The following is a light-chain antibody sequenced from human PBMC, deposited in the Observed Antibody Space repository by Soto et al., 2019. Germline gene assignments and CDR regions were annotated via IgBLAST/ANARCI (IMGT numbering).Light chain of an antibody. CDR2: GAS. CDR1: QSVNSNY. CDR3: HQYCTSPFT. V-gene: IGKV3-20*01. J-gene: IGKJ3*01. Sequence: EIVLTQSPGTLSLSPGERATLSCRASQSVNSNYLAWLQHKPGQAPRFLIYGASSRAAGIPDRFSGSGSGTDFTLSISRLEPEDFAMYFCHQYCTSPFTFGRGTKVDIK.